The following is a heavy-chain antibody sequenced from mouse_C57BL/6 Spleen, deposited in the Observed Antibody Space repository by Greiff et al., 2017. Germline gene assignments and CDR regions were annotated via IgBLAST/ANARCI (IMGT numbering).Heavy chain of an antibody. J-gene: IGHJ2*01. CDR1: GYSFTGYF. V-gene: IGHV1-20*01. CDR3: ARSGANYYGSSFDY. CDR2: INPYNGDT. Sequence: EVQLQESGPELVKPGDSVKISCKASGYSFTGYFMNWVMQSHGKSLEWIGRINPYNGDTFYNQKFKGKATLTVDKSSSTAHMELRSLTSEDSAVYYCARSGANYYGSSFDYWGQGTTLTVSS. D-gene: IGHD1-1*01.